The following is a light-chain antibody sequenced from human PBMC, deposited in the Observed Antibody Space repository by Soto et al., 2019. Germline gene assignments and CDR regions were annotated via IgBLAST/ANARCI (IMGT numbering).Light chain of an antibody. CDR1: QSISSW. CDR2: DAS. Sequence: DIQMTQSPSTLSASVGDRVTITCRASQSISSWLAWYQQRPGKAPKLLIYDASTLESGVPSRFSGSGSGTEFILTISSLQPDDFASYYCQQYNSYPWTFGQGTKVDIK. CDR3: QQYNSYPWT. J-gene: IGKJ1*01. V-gene: IGKV1-5*01.